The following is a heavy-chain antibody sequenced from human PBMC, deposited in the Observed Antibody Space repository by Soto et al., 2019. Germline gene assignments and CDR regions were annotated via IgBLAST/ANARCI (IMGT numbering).Heavy chain of an antibody. J-gene: IGHJ4*02. Sequence: QVQLVESGGGVVQPGRSLRLSCAASGFTFSSYGMPWFRQAPGKGLGGWAVISYDGSNKYYADSVKGRFTISRDNSKNTLYLQMNSLRAEDTAVYYCAKDGKEMATIRFFLGVDYWGQGTLVTVSS. D-gene: IGHD5-12*01. CDR2: ISYDGSNK. V-gene: IGHV3-30*18. CDR3: AKDGKEMATIRFFLGVDY. CDR1: GFTFSSYG.